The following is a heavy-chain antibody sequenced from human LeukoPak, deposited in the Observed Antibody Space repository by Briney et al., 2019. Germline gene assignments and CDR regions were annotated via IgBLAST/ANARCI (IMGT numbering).Heavy chain of an antibody. CDR3: ARAVAGTPYNWFDP. J-gene: IGHJ5*02. Sequence: PSETLSLTCTVSGYSISSGYYWGWIRQPPGKGLEWIASVYHSGSTYYNPSLKSRVTISVDTSKNQLSLKLSSVTAADTAVYYCARAVAGTPYNWFDPWGQGTLVTVPS. CDR1: GYSISSGYY. V-gene: IGHV4-38-2*02. CDR2: VYHSGST. D-gene: IGHD6-19*01.